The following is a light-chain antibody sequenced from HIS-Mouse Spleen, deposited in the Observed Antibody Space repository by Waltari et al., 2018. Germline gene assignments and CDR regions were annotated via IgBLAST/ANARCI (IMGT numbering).Light chain of an antibody. CDR3: QQFNSYPQT. J-gene: IGKJ2*01. V-gene: IGKV1-13*02. CDR2: DAS. CDR1: QGISSA. Sequence: AIQLTQSPSSLSASVGDRVTITCRASQGISSALAWYHQKPGKAPQLLIYDASSLESGVPSRFSGSGSGTDFTLTISSLQPEDFATYYCQQFNSYPQTFGQGTKLEIK.